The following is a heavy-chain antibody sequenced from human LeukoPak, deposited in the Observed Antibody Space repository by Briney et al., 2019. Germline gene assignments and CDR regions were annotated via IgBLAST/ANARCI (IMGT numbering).Heavy chain of an antibody. J-gene: IGHJ3*02. CDR1: GFTFSGYA. CDR2: ISYDGSNK. V-gene: IGHV3-30-3*01. CDR3: ARDQALGIVVVPAATYAFDI. D-gene: IGHD2-2*03. Sequence: PGRSLRLSCAASGFTFSGYAMHWVRQAPGKGLEWVAVISYDGSNKYYADSVKGRFTISRDNSKNTLYLQMNSLRAEDTAVYYCARDQALGIVVVPAATYAFDIWGQGTMVTVSS.